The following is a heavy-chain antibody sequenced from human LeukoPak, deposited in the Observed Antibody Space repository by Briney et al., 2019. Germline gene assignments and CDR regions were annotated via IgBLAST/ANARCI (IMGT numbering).Heavy chain of an antibody. J-gene: IGHJ4*02. CDR1: GGSISSYY. CDR2: IYYSGST. Sequence: SETLSLTCTVSGGSISSYYWSWIRQPPGKGLEWIGYIYYSGSTNYNPSLKSRVTISVDTSKNQFSLKLSSVTAADTAVYYCARLRIPARYCSSTSCYELDYWGQGTLVTVSS. D-gene: IGHD2-2*01. CDR3: ARLRIPARYCSSTSCYELDY. V-gene: IGHV4-59*08.